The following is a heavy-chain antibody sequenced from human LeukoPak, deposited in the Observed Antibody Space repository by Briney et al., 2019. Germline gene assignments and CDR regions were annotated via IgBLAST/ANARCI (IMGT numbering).Heavy chain of an antibody. Sequence: ASVKVSCKASGFTFTNSAMQWVRQARGQRLEWIGWIVVGSGNTNYAQKLQGRVTMTTDTSTSTAYMELRSLRSDDTAVYYCARDTELSLRPFDYWGQGTLVTVSS. CDR3: ARDTELSLRPFDY. V-gene: IGHV1-58*02. D-gene: IGHD3-16*02. CDR1: GFTFTNSA. CDR2: IVVGSGNT. J-gene: IGHJ4*02.